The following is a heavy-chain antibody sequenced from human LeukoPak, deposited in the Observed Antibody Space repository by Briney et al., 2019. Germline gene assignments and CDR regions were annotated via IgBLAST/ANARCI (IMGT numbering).Heavy chain of an antibody. V-gene: IGHV3-30*18. Sequence: GGSLRLSCAASGFTFSSYGMHWVRQAPGKGLEWVGVISYDGSYKYYADSVKGRFTISRDNSKDTLYLQMNSLRAEDTAVYYCAKERQRGSLDYWGQGTLVTVSS. CDR3: AKERQRGSLDY. CDR1: GFTFSSYG. CDR2: ISYDGSYK. J-gene: IGHJ4*02.